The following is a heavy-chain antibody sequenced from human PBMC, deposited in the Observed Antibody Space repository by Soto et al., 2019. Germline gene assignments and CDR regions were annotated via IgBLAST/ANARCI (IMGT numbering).Heavy chain of an antibody. CDR3: AADSSGSPLYYYGMDV. CDR1: GFTFTSSA. D-gene: IGHD3-22*01. J-gene: IGHJ6*02. V-gene: IGHV1-58*01. CDR2: IVVGSGNT. Sequence: SVKVSCKAPGFTFTSSAVQWVRQARGQRLEWIGWIVVGSGNTNYAQKFQERVTITRDMSTSTAYMELSSLRSEDTAVYYCAADSSGSPLYYYGMDVWGQGTTVTVSS.